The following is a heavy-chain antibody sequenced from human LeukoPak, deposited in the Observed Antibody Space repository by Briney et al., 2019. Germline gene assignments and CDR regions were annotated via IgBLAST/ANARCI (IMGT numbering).Heavy chain of an antibody. J-gene: IGHJ4*02. CDR1: GFTFSSYA. V-gene: IGHV3-23*01. D-gene: IGHD3-22*01. CDR2: ISGSGGIT. Sequence: PGGSLRLSCAASGFTFSSYAMSWVRQAPGKGLEWVSAISGSGGITYYADSVKGRLTISRDNSKNTLYLQMNSLRAEDTAVYYCAKAQKFDYYDSSGYYYFDYWGQGTLVTVSS. CDR3: AKAQKFDYYDSSGYYYFDY.